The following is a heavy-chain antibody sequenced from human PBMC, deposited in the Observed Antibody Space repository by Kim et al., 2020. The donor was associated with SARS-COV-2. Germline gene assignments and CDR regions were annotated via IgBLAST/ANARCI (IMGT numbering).Heavy chain of an antibody. CDR3: TTAAVVVTGKTFDY. V-gene: IGHV3-15*01. J-gene: IGHJ4*02. CDR1: GFTFGNAW. CDR2: IKSKTDGGTT. D-gene: IGHD2-21*02. Sequence: GGSLRLFCAASGFTFGNAWMSWVRQAPGKGLEWVGRIKSKTDGGTTDYAAPVKGRFTISRDDSKNTLYLQMNSLKTEDTAVYYCTTAAVVVTGKTFDYWGQATLVTVSS.